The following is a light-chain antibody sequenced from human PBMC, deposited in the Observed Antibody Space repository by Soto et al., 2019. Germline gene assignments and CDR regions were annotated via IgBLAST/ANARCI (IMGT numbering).Light chain of an antibody. J-gene: IGKJ4*01. Sequence: DIHMTQSPSTLSASVGDRVTISCRASQNIFTYLAWYQQKPGKAPKLLIFDASSLESGTPSRFSGRRSGTQFTLTINGLQPDDFATYYCQQYDNYKPLTFGGGTKVDIK. CDR3: QQYDNYKPLT. CDR2: DAS. V-gene: IGKV1-5*01. CDR1: QNIFTY.